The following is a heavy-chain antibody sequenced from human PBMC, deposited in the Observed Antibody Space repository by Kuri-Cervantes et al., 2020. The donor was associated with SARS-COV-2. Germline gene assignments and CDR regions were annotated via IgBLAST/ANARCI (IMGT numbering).Heavy chain of an antibody. V-gene: IGHV1-2*02. J-gene: IGHJ4*02. CDR3: ARASNDFWSGNYFDY. D-gene: IGHD3-3*01. CDR2: INPDTGYT. Sequence: ASVKVSCKVSGYTLTELSMHWVRQAPGQGLEWVGWINPDTGYTNYAQKFHGRVTMTRDTSISTAYMEMSRLRSDDTAVYYCARASNDFWSGNYFDYWGQGPLVTVSS. CDR1: GYTLTELS.